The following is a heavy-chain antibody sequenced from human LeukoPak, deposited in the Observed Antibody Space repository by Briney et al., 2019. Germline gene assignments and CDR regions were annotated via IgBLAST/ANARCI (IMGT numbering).Heavy chain of an antibody. CDR1: GFTFSSYE. CDR3: ARGATYYYDSSGYLTDY. CDR2: ISSSGSTI. J-gene: IGHJ4*02. Sequence: GGSLRLSCAASGFTFSSYEMNWVRQAPGKGLEWVSYISSSGSTIYYADSVKGRFTISRDNAKNSLYLQMDSLRAEDTAVYYCARGATYYYDSSGYLTDYWGQGTLATVSS. V-gene: IGHV3-48*03. D-gene: IGHD3-22*01.